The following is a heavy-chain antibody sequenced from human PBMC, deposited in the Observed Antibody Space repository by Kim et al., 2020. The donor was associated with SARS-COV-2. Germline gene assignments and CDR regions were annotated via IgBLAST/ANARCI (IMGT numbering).Heavy chain of an antibody. Sequence: ASVKVSCKGSGYTFSDFYIHWIRQAPGQGLEWMGWINPNSGDTDYTQKFQGRVTMTRDTSITTAYLEVSSLRSDDTAVYYCARDLTYYGSMSFHFGYWGQGTLVSVST. CDR1: GYTFSDFY. V-gene: IGHV1-2*02. D-gene: IGHD3-10*01. CDR3: ARDLTYYGSMSFHFGY. J-gene: IGHJ4*02. CDR2: INPNSGDT.